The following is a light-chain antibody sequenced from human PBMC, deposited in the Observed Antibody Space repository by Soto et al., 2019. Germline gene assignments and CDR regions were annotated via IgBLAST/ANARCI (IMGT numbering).Light chain of an antibody. CDR1: SYNIGGNY. V-gene: IGLV1-47*01. CDR3: AAWDDSLSGWV. CDR2: RNN. J-gene: IGLJ3*02. Sequence: QSVLTQPPSASGTPGQRVPISCSGSSYNIGGNYVYWYQQLPGTAPKLLIYRNNQRPSGVPDRFSGSKSGTSASLAISGLRSEDEADYYCAAWDDSLSGWVFGGGTKLTVL.